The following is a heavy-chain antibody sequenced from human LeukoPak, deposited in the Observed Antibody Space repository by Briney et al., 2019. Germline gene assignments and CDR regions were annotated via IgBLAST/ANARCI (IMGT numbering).Heavy chain of an antibody. V-gene: IGHV4-59*01. CDR2: IYYSGST. CDR1: GGSISSYY. Sequence: SETLSLTCTVSGGSISSYYWSWIRQPPGKGLEWIGYIYYSGSTNYHPSLKSRVTISVDTSKNQFSLKLSSVTAADTAVYYCARGASGWEEYFQHWGQGTLVTVSS. D-gene: IGHD6-19*01. CDR3: ARGASGWEEYFQH. J-gene: IGHJ1*01.